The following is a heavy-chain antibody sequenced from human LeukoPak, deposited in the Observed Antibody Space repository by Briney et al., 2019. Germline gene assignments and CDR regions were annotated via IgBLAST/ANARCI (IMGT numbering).Heavy chain of an antibody. CDR2: IYYSGST. Sequence: WIRQPPGKGLEWIGSIYYSGSTYYNPSLKSRVTISVDTSKNQFSLKLSSVTAADTAVYYCARQVLLWFGELSTPLYYYYGMDVWGQGTTVTVSS. V-gene: IGHV4-39*01. D-gene: IGHD3-10*01. CDR3: ARQVLLWFGELSTPLYYYYGMDV. J-gene: IGHJ6*02.